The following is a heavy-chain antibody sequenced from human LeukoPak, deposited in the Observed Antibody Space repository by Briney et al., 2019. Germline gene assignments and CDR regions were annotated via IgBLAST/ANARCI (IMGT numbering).Heavy chain of an antibody. Sequence: SETLSLTCTVSGGSISSYYWSWIRQPPGKGLEWIGYIYYSGSTNYNPSLKSRVTISVDTSKNQFSLKLSSVTAADAAVYYCARGGHDSSGYYASYFQHWGQGTLVTVSS. CDR2: IYYSGST. V-gene: IGHV4-59*01. CDR3: ARGGHDSSGYYASYFQH. J-gene: IGHJ1*01. CDR1: GGSISSYY. D-gene: IGHD3-22*01.